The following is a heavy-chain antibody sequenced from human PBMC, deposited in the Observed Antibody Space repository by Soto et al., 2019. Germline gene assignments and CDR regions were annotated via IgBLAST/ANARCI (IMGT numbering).Heavy chain of an antibody. V-gene: IGHV3-21*01. J-gene: IGHJ4*02. Sequence: GSLRLSCAASGLTFSSYSMNWVRQAPGKGLEWVSSISSSISNIYYADSVKGRFTMSRDNAKNSMFLQMNSLRAEETAVYYCARDLGYSGYVDYWGQGTLVTVSS. CDR2: ISSSISNI. CDR3: ARDLGYSGYVDY. D-gene: IGHD5-12*01. CDR1: GLTFSSYS.